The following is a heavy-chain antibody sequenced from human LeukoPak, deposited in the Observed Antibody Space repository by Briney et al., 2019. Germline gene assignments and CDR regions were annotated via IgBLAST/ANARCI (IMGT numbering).Heavy chain of an antibody. D-gene: IGHD2-21*01. V-gene: IGHV1-46*01. J-gene: IGHJ6*02. Sequence: ASVKVSYKASGYTFTSYYMHWVRQAPGQGLEWLGIINPSGGSTTYAQKFQGRVTMTRDTSTSTVYMELSSLRSEDTAVYYCARSAVIRTYYGMDVWGQGTTVTVSS. CDR1: GYTFTSYY. CDR3: ARSAVIRTYYGMDV. CDR2: INPSGGST.